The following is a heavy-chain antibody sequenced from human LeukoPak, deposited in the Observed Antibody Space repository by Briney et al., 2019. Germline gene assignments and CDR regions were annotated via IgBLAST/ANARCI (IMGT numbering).Heavy chain of an antibody. V-gene: IGHV3-30*03. CDR1: GFTFSSDG. CDR3: AAEFDAFDI. CDR2: ISYDGSNK. D-gene: IGHD1-14*01. J-gene: IGHJ3*02. Sequence: PGGSLRLSCAASGFTFSSDGMHWVRQAPGKGLEWVAVISYDGSNKYYADSVKGRFTISRDNSKNTLYLQMNSLRAEDTAVYYCAAEFDAFDIWGQGTMVTVSS.